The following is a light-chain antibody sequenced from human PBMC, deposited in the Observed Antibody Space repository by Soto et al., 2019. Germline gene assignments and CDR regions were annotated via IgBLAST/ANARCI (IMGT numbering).Light chain of an antibody. J-gene: IGLJ2*01. V-gene: IGLV4-69*01. Sequence: QPVLTQSPSASASLGATVKLTCTLSSGHSSNAIAWHQQQPEKGPRYLMKLNSDGSHNKGDGIPDRFSGSSSGAERYLTISSLQSEDEADYYCQTWGTAIVVFGGGTQLTVL. CDR2: LNSDGSH. CDR1: SGHSSNA. CDR3: QTWGTAIVV.